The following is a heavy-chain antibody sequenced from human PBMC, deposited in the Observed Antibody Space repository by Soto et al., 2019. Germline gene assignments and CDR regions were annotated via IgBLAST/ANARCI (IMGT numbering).Heavy chain of an antibody. V-gene: IGHV4-39*01. CDR3: AICGYYDFWSGPLRAHYGMDV. CDR1: GGSISSSSYY. CDR2: IYYSGST. D-gene: IGHD3-3*01. J-gene: IGHJ6*02. Sequence: PSETLSLTCTVSGGSISSSSYYWGWIRQPPGKGLEWIGSIYYSGSTYYNPSLKSRVTISVDTSKNQFSLKLSSVTAADTAVYYCAICGYYDFWSGPLRAHYGMDVWGQGNTVTVSS.